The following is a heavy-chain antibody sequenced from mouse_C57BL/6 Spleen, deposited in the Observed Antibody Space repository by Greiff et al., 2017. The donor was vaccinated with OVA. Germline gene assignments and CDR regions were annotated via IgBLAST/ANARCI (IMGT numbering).Heavy chain of an antibody. Sequence: QVQLQQPGAELVMPGASVKLSCKASGYTFTSYWMHWVKQRPGQGLEWIVEIDPSDSYTNYNQKFKGKSTLTVDKSSSTAYMQLSSLTSEDSAVYYCARPSYYGSSYGFAYWGQGTLVTVSA. CDR1: GYTFTSYW. V-gene: IGHV1-69*01. J-gene: IGHJ3*01. CDR2: IDPSDSYT. CDR3: ARPSYYGSSYGFAY. D-gene: IGHD1-1*01.